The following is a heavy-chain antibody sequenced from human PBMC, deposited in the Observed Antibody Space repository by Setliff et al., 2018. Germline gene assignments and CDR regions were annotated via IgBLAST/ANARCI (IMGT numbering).Heavy chain of an antibody. Sequence: SETLSLTCTVSGGSISGYYWTWIRQPAGKGLEWIGRMYGNSNYNPSLKSRVTMSIDTSKNKYSLKLSSVTAADTAVYYCARGPGAATGEGFDIWGQGTMVTVPS. CDR3: ARGPGAATGEGFDI. V-gene: IGHV4-4*07. J-gene: IGHJ3*02. CDR2: MYGNS. CDR1: GGSISGYY. D-gene: IGHD7-27*01.